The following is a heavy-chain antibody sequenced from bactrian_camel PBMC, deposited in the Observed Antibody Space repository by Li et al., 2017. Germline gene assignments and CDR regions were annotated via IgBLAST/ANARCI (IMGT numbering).Heavy chain of an antibody. CDR2: IYNRGGHT. CDR1: GRIDSTNC. Sequence: HVQLVESGGGSVQAGESLRLSCVASGRIDSTNCTGWFRQVPGKEREPVASIYNRGGHTFYAEGVEGRFTISQDSAKNTLYLEMKGLKPEDTGMYACAIGPGVVRGVIRTCDFESYGLGTQVTVS. J-gene: IGHJ6*01. V-gene: IGHV3S54*01. CDR3: AIGPGVVRGVIRTCDFES. D-gene: IGHD2*01.